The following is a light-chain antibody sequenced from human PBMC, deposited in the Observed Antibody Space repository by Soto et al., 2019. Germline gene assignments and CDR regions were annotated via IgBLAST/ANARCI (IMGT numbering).Light chain of an antibody. CDR2: AAS. CDR1: QDCSNY. CDR3: QKYNSVPFT. Sequence: DIQMTQYPPSLSASVGDRITFPCRASQDCSNYLAWYQQKPGRRPKLLIYAASTLQSGVPSRFSGSGSGRDFTLTISSLQPEDVATYYCQKYNSVPFTFGPGTKVEIK. V-gene: IGKV1-27*01. J-gene: IGKJ3*01.